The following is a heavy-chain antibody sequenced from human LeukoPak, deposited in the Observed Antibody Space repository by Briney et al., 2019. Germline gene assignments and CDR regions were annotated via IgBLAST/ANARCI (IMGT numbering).Heavy chain of an antibody. CDR1: GYTFTGYY. CDR2: INPSGGST. D-gene: IGHD1-26*01. V-gene: IGHV1-46*01. CDR3: ANSGGGSYEDWFDP. J-gene: IGHJ5*02. Sequence: EASVKISCKASGYTFTGYYLHWVRQAPGQGLEWMGFINPSGGSTSYAQKFQGRVTMTRDTSTSTVYMGLSSLRSEDTAVYYCANSGGGSYEDWFDPWGQGTPVTVSS.